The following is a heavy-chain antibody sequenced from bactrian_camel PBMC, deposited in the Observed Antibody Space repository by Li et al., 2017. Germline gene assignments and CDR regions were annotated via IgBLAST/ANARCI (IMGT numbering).Heavy chain of an antibody. Sequence: QLVESGGGTVQAGGSLRLSCEVTGKIYETNCVTWFRQAPGKEREAVASIYTGGLSSSYGDSARGRFTISRDNPNTVSLQMSNLKPEDSASYYCAAVGPYRCRPDSWAQIELYDYWGQGTQVTVS. CDR1: GKIYETNC. D-gene: IGHD5*01. V-gene: IGHV3S25*01. CDR2: IYTGGLSS. J-gene: IGHJ4*01. CDR3: AAVGPYRCRPDSWAQIELYDY.